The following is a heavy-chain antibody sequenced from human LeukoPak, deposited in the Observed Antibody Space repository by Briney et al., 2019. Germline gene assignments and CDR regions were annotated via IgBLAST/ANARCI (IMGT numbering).Heavy chain of an antibody. V-gene: IGHV4-59*01. Sequence: SETLSLTCTVSGGSISSYYWSWIRQPPGKGLEWIGYIYYSGSTNYNPSLKSRVTISVDTSKNQFSLKLSSVTAADTAVYYCAREDFSPDLDAFDIWGQGTMVTASS. J-gene: IGHJ3*02. CDR2: IYYSGST. CDR1: GGSISSYY. D-gene: IGHD3-3*01. CDR3: AREDFSPDLDAFDI.